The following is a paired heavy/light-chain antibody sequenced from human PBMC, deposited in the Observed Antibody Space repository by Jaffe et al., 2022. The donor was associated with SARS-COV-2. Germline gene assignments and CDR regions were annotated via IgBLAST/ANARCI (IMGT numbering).Heavy chain of an antibody. Sequence: EVQLVESGGGLVKPGGSLRLSCAASGFSFSNYIMNWVRQAPGKGLEWVSSISTSSSYIDYADSVKGRLTISRDNAKNSLYLQMNSLRAEDTAVYFCVGGYSGYDYLNADYYYGMDVWGQGTTVTVSS. V-gene: IGHV3-21*01. CDR3: VGGYSGYDYLNADYYYGMDV. CDR2: ISTSSSYI. J-gene: IGHJ6*02. CDR1: GFSFSNYI. D-gene: IGHD5-12*01.
Light chain of an antibody. CDR2: AAA. Sequence: DIQMTQSPSSLSASVGDRVTITCRASQAISNYLAWYQQKPGKVPKLLIYAAATLQSGVPSRFSGSGSGTDFTLTISSLQPEDVATYFCQKYNSAPLTFGGGTKVEIK. CDR3: QKYNSAPLT. J-gene: IGKJ4*01. V-gene: IGKV1-27*01. CDR1: QAISNY.